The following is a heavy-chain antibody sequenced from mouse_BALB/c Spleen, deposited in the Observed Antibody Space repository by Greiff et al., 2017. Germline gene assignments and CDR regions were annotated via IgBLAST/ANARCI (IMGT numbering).Heavy chain of an antibody. J-gene: IGHJ4*01. CDR1: GFTFSSFG. CDR2: ISSGSSTI. V-gene: IGHV5-17*02. Sequence: EVNLVESGGGLVQPGGSRKLSCAASGFTFSSFGMHWVRQAPEKGLEWVAYISSGSSTIYYADTVKGRFTISRDNPKNTLFLQMTSLRSEDTAMYYCAIYYGSAMDYWGQGTSVTVSS. D-gene: IGHD1-1*01. CDR3: AIYYGSAMDY.